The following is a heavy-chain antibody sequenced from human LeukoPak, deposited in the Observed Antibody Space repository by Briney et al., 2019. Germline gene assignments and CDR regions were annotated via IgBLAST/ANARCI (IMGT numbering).Heavy chain of an antibody. CDR2: MNPHSDNT. CDR3: TRRANGRRYNWFDT. V-gene: IGHV1-8*01. Sequence: GASVKVSCKASGYTFTSYDINWVRQATGQELEWMGWMNPHSDNTAYAQKFLGRVTMTKNTSISTAYMELSSLRSDDTAVYYCTRRANGRRYNWFDTWGQGTLVTVSS. J-gene: IGHJ5*02. CDR1: GYTFTSYD. D-gene: IGHD2-8*01.